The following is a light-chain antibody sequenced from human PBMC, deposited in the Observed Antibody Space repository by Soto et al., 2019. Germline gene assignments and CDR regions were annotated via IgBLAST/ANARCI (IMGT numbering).Light chain of an antibody. J-gene: IGKJ1*01. V-gene: IGKV1-5*01. CDR1: QTISSW. CDR3: QQYGSSPT. CDR2: GAS. Sequence: DIQMTQSPSTLSGSVGDRVTITCRASQTISSWLAWYQQKPGKAPKLLIYGASSRATGIPDRFSGSGSGTDFTLTISRLEPEDFAVYYCQQYGSSPTFGQGTKVDIK.